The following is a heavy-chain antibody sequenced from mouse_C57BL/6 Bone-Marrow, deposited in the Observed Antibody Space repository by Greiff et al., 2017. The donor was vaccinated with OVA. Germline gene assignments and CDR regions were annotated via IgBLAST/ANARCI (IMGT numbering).Heavy chain of an antibody. CDR3: ARALYGNYQVDY. J-gene: IGHJ2*02. CDR2: ISDGGSYT. D-gene: IGHD2-1*01. Sequence: EVQLVESGGGLVKPGGSLKLSCAASGFTFSSYAMSWVRQTPEKRLEWVATISDGGSYTYYPDNVKGRFTISRDNAKNNLYLQMSHLKSEDTAMYYCARALYGNYQVDYWGQGTSLTVSS. V-gene: IGHV5-4*01. CDR1: GFTFSSYA.